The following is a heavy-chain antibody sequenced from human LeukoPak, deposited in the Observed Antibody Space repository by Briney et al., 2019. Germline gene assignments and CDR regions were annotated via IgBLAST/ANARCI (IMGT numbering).Heavy chain of an antibody. D-gene: IGHD3-10*01. CDR2: ISSSGSTI. CDR1: GFTFSDYY. J-gene: IGHJ5*02. CDR3: ARDRELPPYRWFDP. V-gene: IGHV3-11*04. Sequence: PGGSLRLSCAASGFTFSDYYMTWIRQAPGKGLEWVSYISSSGSTIYYADSVKGRFTISRDNAKNSLYLQMNSLRAEDTAVYYCARDRELPPYRWFDPWGQGTLVTVSS.